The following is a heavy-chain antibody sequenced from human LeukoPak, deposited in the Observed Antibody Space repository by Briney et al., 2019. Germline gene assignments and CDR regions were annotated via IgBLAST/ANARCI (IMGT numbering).Heavy chain of an antibody. Sequence: SETLSLTCAVYGGSFSGYYWSWIRQPPGKGLEWIGEINHSGSTNYNPSLKSRVTISVDTSKNQFSLKLSSVTAADTAVYYCARVTDASTAPYTRLFTYGMDVWGQGTTVTVSS. CDR2: INHSGST. CDR3: ARVTDASTAPYTRLFTYGMDV. CDR1: GGSFSGYY. D-gene: IGHD3-16*01. J-gene: IGHJ6*02. V-gene: IGHV4-34*01.